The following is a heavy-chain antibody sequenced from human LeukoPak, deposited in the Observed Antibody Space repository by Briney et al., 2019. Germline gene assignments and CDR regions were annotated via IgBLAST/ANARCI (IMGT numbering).Heavy chain of an antibody. CDR2: IKLDGSEK. CDR3: ARAPFWSGYRFDY. D-gene: IGHD3-3*01. V-gene: IGHV3-7*03. Sequence: GGCLRLSCVASGFTFGRYRMSWVRQAPGKGLEWVVNIKLDGSEKNYVDSVKGRFTISRDNTKNSLYLQMNSLRAEDTAVYYCARAPFWSGYRFDYWGQGTLVTVSS. CDR1: GFTFGRYR. J-gene: IGHJ4*02.